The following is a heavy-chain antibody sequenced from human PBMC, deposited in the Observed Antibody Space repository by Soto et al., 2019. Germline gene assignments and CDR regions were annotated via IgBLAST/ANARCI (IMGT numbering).Heavy chain of an antibody. CDR2: ISGSVGST. V-gene: IGHV3-23*01. J-gene: IGHJ6*02. D-gene: IGHD3-22*01. CDR3: AKRALYYYDSSGYPTVRYYYYGMDV. Sequence: PWGSLRLSCVASQFTFSSYAMSWVRQAPGKGLEWVSAISGSVGSTYYADSVKGRFTISRDNSKNTLYLQMNSLRAEDTAVYYSAKRALYYYDSSGYPTVRYYYYGMDVWGQGTTVTVSS. CDR1: QFTFSSYA.